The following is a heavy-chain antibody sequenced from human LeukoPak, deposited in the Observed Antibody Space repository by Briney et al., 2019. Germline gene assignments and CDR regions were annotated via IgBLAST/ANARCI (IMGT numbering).Heavy chain of an antibody. Sequence: PSETLSLTCAVSGGCISSSSYYWGWIRQPPGKGLESIGSIYYSGSTYYNPSLKSRVTISVDTSKNQFSLKLSSVTAADTAEYYCARDLNYYYYMDVWGKGTTVTVSS. V-gene: IGHV4-39*07. CDR1: GGCISSSSYY. J-gene: IGHJ6*03. CDR2: IYYSGST. CDR3: ARDLNYYYYMDV.